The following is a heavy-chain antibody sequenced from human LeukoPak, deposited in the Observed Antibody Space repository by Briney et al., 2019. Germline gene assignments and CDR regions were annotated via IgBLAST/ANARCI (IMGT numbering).Heavy chain of an antibody. CDR2: INPSGGST. V-gene: IGHV1-46*03. CDR3: ARDRLMVRGVIIGYWYFDL. Sequence: ASVKVSCKASGYTFTSYYMHWVRQAPGQGREWMGIINPSGGSTSYAQKFQGRVTITRDTDTSTVYMELSRLRAEETAVYYCARDRLMVRGVIIGYWYFDLWGRGTLVTVSS. CDR1: GYTFTSYY. D-gene: IGHD3-10*01. J-gene: IGHJ2*01.